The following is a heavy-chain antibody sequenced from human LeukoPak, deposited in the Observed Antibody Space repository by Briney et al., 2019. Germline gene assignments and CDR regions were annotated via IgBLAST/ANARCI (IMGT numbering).Heavy chain of an antibody. J-gene: IGHJ4*02. V-gene: IGHV3-21*01. CDR3: ARDRSYYDSSGYHRVDY. D-gene: IGHD3-22*01. CDR2: ISSSSSYI. Sequence: GGSLRLSCAASGFTFSSYCMNWVRQAPGKGLEWVSSISSSSSYIYYADSVKGRFTISRDNAKNSLYLQMNSLRAEDTVVYYCARDRSYYDSSGYHRVDYWGQGTLATVSS. CDR1: GFTFSSYC.